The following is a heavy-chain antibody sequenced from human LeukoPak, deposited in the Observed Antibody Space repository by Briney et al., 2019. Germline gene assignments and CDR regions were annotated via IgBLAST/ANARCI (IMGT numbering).Heavy chain of an antibody. J-gene: IGHJ4*02. V-gene: IGHV3-23*01. Sequence: PGGSLRLSCAASGFTFNIYAMTWVRQAPGKGLEWVSHISGSVGITYYADSVKGRFTIFRDNSKNTLYLQMNSLRAEDTAVYYCAKTTAGNSSGRNPGWPVDYWGQGTLVTVSS. D-gene: IGHD6-19*01. CDR3: AKTTAGNSSGRNPGWPVDY. CDR2: ISGSVGIT. CDR1: GFTFNIYA.